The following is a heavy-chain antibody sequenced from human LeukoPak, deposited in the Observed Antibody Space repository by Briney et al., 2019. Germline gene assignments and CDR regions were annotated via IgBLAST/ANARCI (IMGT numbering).Heavy chain of an antibody. CDR2: INHSGST. Sequence: PSETLSLTCAVYGGSFSGYYWSWIRQPPGKGLEWIGEINHSGSTNYNPSLESRVTISVDTSKNQFSLKLSSVTAADTAVYYCARQTGLWFGVYYYYMDVWGKGTTVTISS. CDR3: ARQTGLWFGVYYYYMDV. CDR1: GGSFSGYY. D-gene: IGHD3-10*01. J-gene: IGHJ6*03. V-gene: IGHV4-34*01.